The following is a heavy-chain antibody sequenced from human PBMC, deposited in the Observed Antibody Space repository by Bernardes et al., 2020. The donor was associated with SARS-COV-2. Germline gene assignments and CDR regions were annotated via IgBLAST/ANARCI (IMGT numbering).Heavy chain of an antibody. V-gene: IGHV4-31*03. J-gene: IGHJ4*02. CDR2: IHYTGRT. D-gene: IGHD3-3*01. CDR3: ARDLTYDFWSGYSRVFDY. Sequence: SETLSLTCTVSGGAIRSGDYYWSWILQHPWKGLEWIGCIHYTGRTYYDPSLMNRVIMSVDTSKNQFSLLLTSVTAEDTAVYYCARDLTYDFWSGYSRVFDYWGQGTLVTVSS. CDR1: GGAIRSGDYY.